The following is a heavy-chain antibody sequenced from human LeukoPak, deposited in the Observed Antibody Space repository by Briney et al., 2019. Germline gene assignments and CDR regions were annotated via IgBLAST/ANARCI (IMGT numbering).Heavy chain of an antibody. Sequence: PGGSLRLSCAASGFTFSSYGMHWVRQAPGKGLEWVAVIWYDGSNKYYADSVKGRFTISRDNSKNTLYLQMNSLRAEDTAVYYCAKDGDCSGGSCYPAPFDYWGQGTLVTVSS. V-gene: IGHV3-33*06. J-gene: IGHJ4*02. CDR1: GFTFSSYG. D-gene: IGHD2-15*01. CDR3: AKDGDCSGGSCYPAPFDY. CDR2: IWYDGSNK.